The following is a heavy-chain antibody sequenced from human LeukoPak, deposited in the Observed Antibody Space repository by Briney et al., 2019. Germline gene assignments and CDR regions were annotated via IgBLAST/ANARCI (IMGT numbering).Heavy chain of an antibody. CDR2: INHSGST. J-gene: IGHJ4*02. D-gene: IGHD3-16*01. Sequence: SETLSLTCAVYGGSFSGYYWSWIRQPPGKGLEWIGEINHSGSTNYNPSLKSRVTISVDTSKNQFSLKLSSVTAADTAVYYCARTNWGLDYWGQGTLVTVSS. V-gene: IGHV4-34*01. CDR1: GGSFSGYY. CDR3: ARTNWGLDY.